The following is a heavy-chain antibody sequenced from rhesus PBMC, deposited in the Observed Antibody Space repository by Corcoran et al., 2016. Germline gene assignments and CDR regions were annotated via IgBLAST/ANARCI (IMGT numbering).Heavy chain of an antibody. V-gene: IGHV4-81*01. D-gene: IGHD6-25*01. CDR2: IDGNIAGT. CDR3: ARLRQYYFDY. Sequence: QLQLQESGPGLVKPSETLSLTCAVSGGSISGYSWSWIRQPPGKGLEWFGNIDGNIAGTNYNPSLKSRVTISKDTSKNQFSLKLRSVTAADTAVYYCARLRQYYFDYWGQGVLVTVSS. J-gene: IGHJ4*01. CDR1: GGSISGYS.